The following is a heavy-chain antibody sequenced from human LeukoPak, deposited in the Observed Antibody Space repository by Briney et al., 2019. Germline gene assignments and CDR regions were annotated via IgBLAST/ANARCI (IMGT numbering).Heavy chain of an antibody. CDR2: IYHSGST. D-gene: IGHD2-2*01. V-gene: IGHV4-34*01. Sequence: SETLSLTCAVYGGSFSGYYWSWIRQPPGKGLEWIGEIYHSGSTNYNLSLKSRVTISVDKSKNQFSLKLNSVTAADTAVYYCARDYCTSTTCPNWFDPWGQGTLVTVSS. CDR1: GGSFSGYY. J-gene: IGHJ5*02. CDR3: ARDYCTSTTCPNWFDP.